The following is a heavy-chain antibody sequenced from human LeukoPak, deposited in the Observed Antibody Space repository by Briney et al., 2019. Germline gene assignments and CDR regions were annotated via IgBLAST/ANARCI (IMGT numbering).Heavy chain of an antibody. Sequence: GGSLRLSCAASGFTFSSYAMYWVRQAPGKGLEWVSGISGSSGSTYYADPVKGRFTISRDNSKNTVYLQMNSLRAEDTAVYYCAKTTTGYSSGRYPGWPADYWGQGTLVTVSS. J-gene: IGHJ4*02. CDR1: GFTFSSYA. CDR2: ISGSSGST. V-gene: IGHV3-23*01. D-gene: IGHD6-19*01. CDR3: AKTTTGYSSGRYPGWPADY.